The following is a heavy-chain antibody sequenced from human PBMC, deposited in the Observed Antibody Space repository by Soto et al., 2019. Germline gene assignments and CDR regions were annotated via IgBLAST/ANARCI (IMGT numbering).Heavy chain of an antibody. CDR1: GGSISSYY. D-gene: IGHD4-17*01. CDR2: IYYSGST. CDR3: ARGYGDYGVAIGFDP. J-gene: IGHJ5*02. Sequence: QVQLQESGPGLVKPSETLSLTCTVSGGSISSYYWSWIRQPPGKGLEWIGYIYYSGSTNYNPSLKSRVTISVDTSKNQFSLKLSSVTAADTAVYYCARGYGDYGVAIGFDPWGQGTLFTVSS. V-gene: IGHV4-59*01.